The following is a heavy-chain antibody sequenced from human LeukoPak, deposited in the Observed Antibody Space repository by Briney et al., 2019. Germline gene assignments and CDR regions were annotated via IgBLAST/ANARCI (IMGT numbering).Heavy chain of an antibody. CDR1: GYTFTSYY. V-gene: IGHV1-46*01. Sequence: ASVKVSCKASGYTFTSYYMHWVRQAPGQGLEWMGIINPSGGSTSYAQKFQGRVTMTRDTSTSTVYMELSSLRSEDTAVYYCARDPYSSGWYKDAFDIWGQGTMVTVSS. CDR2: INPSGGST. CDR3: ARDPYSSGWYKDAFDI. D-gene: IGHD6-19*01. J-gene: IGHJ3*02.